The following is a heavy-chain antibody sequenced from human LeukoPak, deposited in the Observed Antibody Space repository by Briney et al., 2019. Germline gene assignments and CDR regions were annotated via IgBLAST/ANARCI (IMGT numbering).Heavy chain of an antibody. J-gene: IGHJ5*02. D-gene: IGHD6-19*01. V-gene: IGHV3-30-3*01. CDR3: ARGDKAVAFDWFDP. CDR1: GSTFSTYA. Sequence: PGRSRRLSCTASGSTFSTYAMHWVRQPPVKGRGWVASISYDGSTQYYADSVKGRFTISRDNSKNTLDLQMNSLRTDDTAVYYCARGDKAVAFDWFDPWGQGTLVSVSS. CDR2: ISYDGSTQ.